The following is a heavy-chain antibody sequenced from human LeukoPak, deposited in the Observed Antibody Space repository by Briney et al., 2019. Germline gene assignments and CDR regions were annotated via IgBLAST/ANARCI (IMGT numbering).Heavy chain of an antibody. J-gene: IGHJ4*02. CDR3: AKGTTYYDILTGYGYPYYFDY. CDR2: ISGSGGSK. CDR1: GFAFSKYA. V-gene: IGHV3-23*01. D-gene: IGHD3-9*01. Sequence: PGGSLRLSCAASGFAFSKYAMSWVRQAPGKGLEWVSAISGSGGSKYYADSAKGRFTISRDNSKNTLYVQMNSLRAEDTATYYCAKGTTYYDILTGYGYPYYFDYWGQGTLVTVSS.